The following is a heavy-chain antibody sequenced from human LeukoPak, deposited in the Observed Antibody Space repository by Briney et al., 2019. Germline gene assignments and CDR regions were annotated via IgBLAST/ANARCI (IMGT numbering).Heavy chain of an antibody. CDR1: GGSISSYY. CDR2: IYYSGST. V-gene: IGHV4-59*08. J-gene: IGHJ4*02. D-gene: IGHD6-19*01. Sequence: SETLSLTCTVSGGSISSYYWSWIRQPPGKGLEWIGYIYYSGSTNYNPSLKSRVTISVDTSKNQFSLRLSSVTAADTAVYYCARQYGAGRFDYWGQGTLVTVSS. CDR3: ARQYGAGRFDY.